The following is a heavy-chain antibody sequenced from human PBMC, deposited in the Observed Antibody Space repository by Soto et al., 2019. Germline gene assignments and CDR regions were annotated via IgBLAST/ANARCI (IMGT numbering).Heavy chain of an antibody. CDR2: IIPIFGTS. J-gene: IGHJ3*02. D-gene: IGHD2-8*01. CDR3: AGDNGLVGVLDI. V-gene: IGHV1-69*12. CDR1: GGTFSTYA. Sequence: QVQLVQSGAEVKKPGSSVKVSCKASGGTFSTYAISWVRQAPGQGLEWMGGIIPIFGTSNNARKFQGRVTFTADESTSTAYMELSSLRCEDTAVYYCAGDNGLVGVLDIWGQGTMVTVSS.